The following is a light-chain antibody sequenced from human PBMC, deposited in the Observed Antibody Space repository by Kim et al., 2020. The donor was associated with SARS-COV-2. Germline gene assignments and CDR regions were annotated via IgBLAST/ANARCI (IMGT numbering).Light chain of an antibody. CDR2: GPS. CDR3: QQYGRSPTT. Sequence: SPTHIHILSRGASQSAHNSYLAWYQHQPGQSPRLLIHGPSRRAAGVPDRFRGGGSGTDFTLTITRLEPEDFAVYYCQQYGRSPTTFGQGTRLEIK. CDR1: QSAHNSY. J-gene: IGKJ5*01. V-gene: IGKV3-20*01.